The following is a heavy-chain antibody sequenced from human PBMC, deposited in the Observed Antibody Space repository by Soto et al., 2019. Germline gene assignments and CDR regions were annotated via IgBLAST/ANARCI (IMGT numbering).Heavy chain of an antibody. Sequence: GSLRLSCAASEFTFINYAVHWVRQAPGKGLEWVAVMSYDGRNEYYADSVRGRFTISRDNSKNTVYLQMNSLRVEDTGVYYCARDVAPHITSWNGWFGPRGQRYLVTVSS. J-gene: IGHJ5*02. CDR2: MSYDGRNE. CDR3: ARDVAPHITSWNGWFGP. CDR1: EFTFINYA. D-gene: IGHD1-1*01. V-gene: IGHV3-30*04.